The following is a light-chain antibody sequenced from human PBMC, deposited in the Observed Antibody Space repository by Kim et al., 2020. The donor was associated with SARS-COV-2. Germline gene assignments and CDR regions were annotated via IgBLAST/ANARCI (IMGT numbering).Light chain of an antibody. J-gene: IGLJ2*01. CDR1: SSDVGGYNY. Sequence: LTQPASVSGSPGQSITISCTGTSSDVGGYNYVSWYQQHPGKAPKLMIYDVSNRPSGVSNRFSGSKSGNTASLTISGLQAEDEADYYCSSYTSSSTPVFGGGTQLTVL. CDR3: SSYTSSSTPV. V-gene: IGLV2-14*03. CDR2: DVS.